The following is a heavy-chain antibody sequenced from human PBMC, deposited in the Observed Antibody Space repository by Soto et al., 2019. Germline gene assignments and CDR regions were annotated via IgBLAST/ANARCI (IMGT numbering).Heavy chain of an antibody. Sequence: EVQLVESGGGLVQPGGSLRLSCAASGFTLSGRSMHWVRQAPGKGLVWVSGIDNAGTDSTYADSVKGRFTSSRDNAKNMLYLQMNSLRVEDTAGYYCARGWFAPDAWGKGTTVTVSS. CDR2: IDNAGTDS. V-gene: IGHV3-74*01. D-gene: IGHD3-10*01. J-gene: IGHJ6*04. CDR3: ARGWFAPDA. CDR1: GFTLSGRS.